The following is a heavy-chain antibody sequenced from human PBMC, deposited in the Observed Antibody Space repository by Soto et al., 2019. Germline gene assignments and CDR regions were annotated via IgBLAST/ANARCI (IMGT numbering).Heavy chain of an antibody. CDR3: AADLAKRKPNNSYYGMDV. CDR2: IVIGSGNT. J-gene: IGHJ6*04. CDR1: GFTFTSSA. V-gene: IGHV1-58*01. Sequence: SVKVSCKASGFTFTSSAVQWVRQARGQRLEWIGWIVIGSGNTNYAQKFQERVTITRDMSTRTAYMELSSLRSEDTAVYYCAADLAKRKPNNSYYGMDVWGKGTTVTVSS.